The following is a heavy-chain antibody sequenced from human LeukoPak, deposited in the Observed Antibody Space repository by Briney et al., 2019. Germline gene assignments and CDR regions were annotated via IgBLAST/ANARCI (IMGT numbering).Heavy chain of an antibody. Sequence: ASVKVSCKASGYTFTGYYMHWVRQAPGQGLEWMGWINPNSGGTNYAQKFQGRVTMTRDTSISTAYMELSRLRSDDTAVYYCARAHYGDLTYFDYWGQGTLVTVSS. CDR1: GYTFTGYY. CDR3: ARAHYGDLTYFDY. V-gene: IGHV1-2*02. CDR2: INPNSGGT. J-gene: IGHJ4*02. D-gene: IGHD4-17*01.